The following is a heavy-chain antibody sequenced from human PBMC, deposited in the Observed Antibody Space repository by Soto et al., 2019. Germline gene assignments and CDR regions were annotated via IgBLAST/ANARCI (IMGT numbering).Heavy chain of an antibody. CDR3: VRDGTKTLRDWFDP. CDR1: GASISGYY. CDR2: IYATGTT. D-gene: IGHD1-1*01. V-gene: IGHV4-4*07. J-gene: IGHJ5*02. Sequence: KPSETLSLTCTVSGASISGYYWSWIRKSAGKGLEWIGRIYATGTTDYNPSLKSRVMMSVDTSKKQFSLKLRSVTAADTAVYYCVRDGTKTLRDWFDPWGQGMSVTVPS.